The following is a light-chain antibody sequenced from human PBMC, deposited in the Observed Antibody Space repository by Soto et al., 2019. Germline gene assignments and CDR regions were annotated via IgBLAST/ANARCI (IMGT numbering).Light chain of an antibody. CDR1: QSVGSN. Sequence: EIQMTQSPATVSASPGERATLSCRASQSVGSNLAWYQHKPGQAPRLLISTASTIPTGVPSRFSGSGSGTDFTLTIGSLQYEDFASYYCRQSDTFPYTFGRGTKVEIK. J-gene: IGKJ4*01. V-gene: IGKV3-15*01. CDR2: TAS. CDR3: RQSDTFPYT.